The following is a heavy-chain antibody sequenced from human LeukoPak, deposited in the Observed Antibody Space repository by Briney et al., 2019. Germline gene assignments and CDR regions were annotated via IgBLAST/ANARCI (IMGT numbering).Heavy chain of an antibody. CDR3: ARDSGFGEFNNY. D-gene: IGHD3-10*01. Sequence: GGSLRLSCEASGLSFTNYAMMWVRQAPGKGLQWISTLTGYGGAYYADSVKGRFTISRDNSKNTLYLQMNTLRAEDTAVYYCARDSGFGEFNNYWGQGTLVTVSS. CDR2: LTGYGGA. J-gene: IGHJ4*02. V-gene: IGHV3-23*01. CDR1: GLSFTNYA.